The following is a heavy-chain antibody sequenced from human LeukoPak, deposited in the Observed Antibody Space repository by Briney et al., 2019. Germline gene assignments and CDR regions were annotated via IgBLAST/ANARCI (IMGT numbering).Heavy chain of an antibody. D-gene: IGHD5-24*01. CDR3: AKDGMAYLRSHCDY. CDR2: ISGGGDVT. Sequence: GGSLRLFCAGSGFTFSSYALSWLRQTPGKGLEWVSTISGGGDVTYYADSVKGRFTISRDNSKNSLYLQMSSLRAEDTAVYYCAKDGMAYLRSHCDYWGQGTLVTVSS. V-gene: IGHV3-23*01. J-gene: IGHJ4*02. CDR1: GFTFSSYA.